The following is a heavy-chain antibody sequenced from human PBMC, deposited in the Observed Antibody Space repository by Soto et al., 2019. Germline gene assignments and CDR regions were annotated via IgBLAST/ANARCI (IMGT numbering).Heavy chain of an antibody. V-gene: IGHV3-48*01. J-gene: IGHJ3*02. CDR3: AKPPSPDYGGNSGNAFDI. CDR1: GFTFSSYS. CDR2: ISSSSSTI. Sequence: GGSLRLSCAASGFTFSSYSMNWVRQAPGKGLEWVSYISSSSSTIYYADSVKGRFTISRDNSKNTLYLQMNSLRAEDTAVYYCAKPPSPDYGGNSGNAFDIWGQGTMVTVSS. D-gene: IGHD4-17*01.